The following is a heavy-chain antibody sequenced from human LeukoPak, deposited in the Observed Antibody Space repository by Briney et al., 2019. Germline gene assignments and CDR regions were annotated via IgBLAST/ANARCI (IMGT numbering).Heavy chain of an antibody. V-gene: IGHV1-69*01. D-gene: IGHD2-15*01. CDR2: IIPIFDTP. Sequence: GSSVKVSCKASGGTFSSFAITWVRQAPGQGLEWTGGIIPIFDTPTYAQKFQGRVTITADESTSTAYLELSSLRSEDTAVYYCARTLGYCSGDSCFGNNWFDPWGQGTLVTVSS. CDR1: GGTFSSFA. J-gene: IGHJ5*02. CDR3: ARTLGYCSGDSCFGNNWFDP.